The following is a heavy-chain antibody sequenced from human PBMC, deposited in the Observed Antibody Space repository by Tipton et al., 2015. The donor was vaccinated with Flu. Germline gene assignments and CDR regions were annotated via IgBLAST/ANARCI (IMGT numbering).Heavy chain of an antibody. J-gene: IGHJ5*02. V-gene: IGHV3-9*01. Sequence: QLVQSGGGLVQPGRSLRLSCAASGFTFVDYAMHWVRQPPGKGLEWVSGINGNGGTKGYADSVKGRFTISRDNAKNSLYLQMNSLTTEDTALYYCVKAGSGGSGSFVGNWFDPWGQGTQVTVSS. D-gene: IGHD3-10*01. CDR3: VKAGSGGSGSFVGNWFDP. CDR1: GFTFVDYA. CDR2: INGNGGTK.